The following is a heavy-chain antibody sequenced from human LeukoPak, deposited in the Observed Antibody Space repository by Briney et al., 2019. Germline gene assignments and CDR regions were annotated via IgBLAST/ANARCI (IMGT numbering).Heavy chain of an antibody. CDR1: GGSISSSSYY. CDR2: IYYSGST. V-gene: IGHV4-39*01. CDR3: ARVHYYDSPSWFDP. Sequence: KPSETLSLTCTVSGGSISSSSYYWGWIRQPPGKGLEWIGSIYYSGSTYYNPSLKSRVTISVDTSKNQFSLKLSSVTAADTAVYYCARVHYYDSPSWFDPWGQGTLVTVSS. J-gene: IGHJ5*02. D-gene: IGHD3-22*01.